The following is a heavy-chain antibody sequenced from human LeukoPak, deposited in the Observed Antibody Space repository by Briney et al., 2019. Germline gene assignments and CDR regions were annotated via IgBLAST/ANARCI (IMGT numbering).Heavy chain of an antibody. CDR2: IKSDGSSA. Sequence: GGSLRLSCAASGFTFSSYWMHWVRQAPGKGLVWVSRIKSDGSSASYADSVKGRFTISRDNAKNTLYLQMNSLRAEDMAVYYCARGDGYGMDYWGQGTRVTVSS. D-gene: IGHD5-24*01. CDR1: GFTFSSYW. V-gene: IGHV3-74*01. J-gene: IGHJ4*02. CDR3: ARGDGYGMDY.